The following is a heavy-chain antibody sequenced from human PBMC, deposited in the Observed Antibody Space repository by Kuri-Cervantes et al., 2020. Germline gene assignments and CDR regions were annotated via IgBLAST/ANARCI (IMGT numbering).Heavy chain of an antibody. CDR1: GYTFTGYY. D-gene: IGHD3-10*01. J-gene: IGHJ3*02. Sequence: ASVKVSCKASGYTFTGYYMHWVRQAPGQGLEWMGWINPNSGGTNYAQKFQGRVTMTRDTSFSTAYMELSRLRSDDTAVYYCARGWFGELSSAFDIWGQGTMVTVSS. CDR3: ARGWFGELSSAFDI. V-gene: IGHV1-2*02. CDR2: INPNSGGT.